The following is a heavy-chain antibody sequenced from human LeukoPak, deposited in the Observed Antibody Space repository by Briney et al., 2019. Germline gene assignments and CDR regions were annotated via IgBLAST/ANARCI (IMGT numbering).Heavy chain of an antibody. CDR3: AKDQRFGDLDDY. CDR2: ISGTGVTA. D-gene: IGHD3-10*01. J-gene: IGHJ4*02. V-gene: IGHV3-23*01. CDR1: GFTFSSYA. Sequence: GGSLRLSCEASGFTFSSYAMSWVRQAPGKGLEWVSSISGTGVTAYYADSVKGRFAISRDNSKNTLYLQMSSMRAEDTALYYCAKDQRFGDLDDYRGQGTLVTVSS.